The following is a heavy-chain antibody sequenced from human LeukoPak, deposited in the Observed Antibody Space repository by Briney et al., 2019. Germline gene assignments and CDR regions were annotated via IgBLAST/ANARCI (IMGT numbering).Heavy chain of an antibody. Sequence: SETLSLTCTVSGGSISSYYWSWIRQPPGKGLEWIGYIYYSGSTNYNPSLKSRVTMSVDTSKNQFSLRLSSVTAADTAVYCCARDTNYGSGSYYNDWGQGTLVTVSS. CDR1: GGSISSYY. V-gene: IGHV4-59*12. D-gene: IGHD3-10*01. CDR3: ARDTNYGSGSYYND. CDR2: IYYSGST. J-gene: IGHJ4*02.